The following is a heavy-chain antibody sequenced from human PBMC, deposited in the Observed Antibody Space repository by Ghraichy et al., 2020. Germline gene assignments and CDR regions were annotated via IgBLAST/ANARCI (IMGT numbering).Heavy chain of an antibody. D-gene: IGHD5-24*01. V-gene: IGHV3-30*02. J-gene: IGHJ4*02. CDR2: IRYDGSDD. CDR1: GFTISTYD. CDR3: ARGLGDGYNCWFDY. Sequence: AGSLRLSCAASGFTISTYDIHWVRQAPGKGLEWVTFIRYDGSDDYYADSVKGRFTISRDSSKNTLYLQMNSLRAEDTAVYYCARGLGDGYNCWFDYWGQGTLVTVSS.